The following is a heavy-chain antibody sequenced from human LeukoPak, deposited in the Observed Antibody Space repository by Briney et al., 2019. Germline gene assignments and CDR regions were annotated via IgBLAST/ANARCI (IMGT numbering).Heavy chain of an antibody. Sequence: PGGSLRLSCAASGFTFSSYSMNWVRQAPGKGLEWVSSISSSSSYIYYADSVKGRFTISRDNAKNSLYLQMNSLRAEDTAVYYCARVPDDSSGYYYLDYWGQGTLVTVSS. CDR2: ISSSSSYI. CDR1: GFTFSSYS. V-gene: IGHV3-21*01. J-gene: IGHJ4*02. D-gene: IGHD3-22*01. CDR3: ARVPDDSSGYYYLDY.